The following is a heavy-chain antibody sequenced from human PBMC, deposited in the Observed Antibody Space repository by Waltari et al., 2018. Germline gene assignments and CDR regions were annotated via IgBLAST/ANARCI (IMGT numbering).Heavy chain of an antibody. CDR2: MYGDGDT. V-gene: IGHV3-53*01. J-gene: IGHJ5*01. CDR1: GFTLGNYY. CDR3: ARGRAVRSGPFDS. Sequence: EVQLVESGGAFIQPGGSLRLSWAASGFTLGNYYLGWVRQAPGKGLDWVSVMYGDGDTFYGESMKGRFTIFRDDSVNTLWLQMNSLTVEDTAIYYCARGRAVRSGPFDSWGQGTLVTVSS. D-gene: IGHD1-26*01.